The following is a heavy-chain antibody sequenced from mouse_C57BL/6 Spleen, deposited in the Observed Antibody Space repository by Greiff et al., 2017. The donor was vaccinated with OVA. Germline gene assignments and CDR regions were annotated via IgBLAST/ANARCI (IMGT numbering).Heavy chain of an antibody. V-gene: IGHV5-17*01. J-gene: IGHJ3*01. CDR2: ISSGSSTI. CDR3: ARPGDYPWFAY. D-gene: IGHD2-4*01. Sequence: EVKLVESGGGLVKPGGSLKLSCAASGFTFSDYGMHWVRQAPEKGLEWVAYISSGSSTIYYADTVKGRFTLSRDNAKNTLFLQMTSLRSEDTAMYYCARPGDYPWFAYWGQGTLVTVSA. CDR1: GFTFSDYG.